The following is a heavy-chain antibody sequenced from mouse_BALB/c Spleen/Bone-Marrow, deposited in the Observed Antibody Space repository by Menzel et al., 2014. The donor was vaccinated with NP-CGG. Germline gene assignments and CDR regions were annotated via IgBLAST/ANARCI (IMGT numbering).Heavy chain of an antibody. Sequence: EVQRVESGGDLVKPGGSLKLSCAASGFTFSSYGMSWVRQTPDKRLEWVATISSGGSYTYYPYSVKGRFTISRDNAKNTLYLQMSSLKSEDTAMYYCASTITTVVAEDAMDYWGQGTSVTVSS. CDR1: GFTFSSYG. D-gene: IGHD1-1*01. CDR3: ASTITTVVAEDAMDY. J-gene: IGHJ4*01. CDR2: ISSGGSYT. V-gene: IGHV5-6*01.